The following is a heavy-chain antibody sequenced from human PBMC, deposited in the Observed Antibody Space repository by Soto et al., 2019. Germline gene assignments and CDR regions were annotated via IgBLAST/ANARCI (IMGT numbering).Heavy chain of an antibody. J-gene: IGHJ5*02. CDR2: ISYDGSNK. V-gene: IGHV3-30-3*01. Sequence: QVQLVESGGGVVQPGRSLRLSRAASGFTFSSYAMHWVRQAPGKGLEWVAVISYDGSNKYYADSVKGRFTISRDNSKNTLYLQMNSLRAEDTAVYYCAREGGNCGGDCYEWFDPWGQGTLVTVSS. D-gene: IGHD2-21*02. CDR1: GFTFSSYA. CDR3: AREGGNCGGDCYEWFDP.